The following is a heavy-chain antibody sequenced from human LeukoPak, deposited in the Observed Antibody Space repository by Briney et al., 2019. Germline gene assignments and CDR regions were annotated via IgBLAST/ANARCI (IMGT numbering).Heavy chain of an antibody. CDR3: ARDPRRQLAPNWYFDL. J-gene: IGHJ2*01. V-gene: IGHV3-33*01. CDR1: GFTFSSYG. D-gene: IGHD6-13*01. CDR2: IWYDGSNK. Sequence: GGSLRLSCAASGFTFSSYGMHWVRQAPGKGLERVAVIWYDGSNKYYADSVKGRFTISRDNSKNTLYLQMNSLRAEDTAVYYCARDPRRQLAPNWYFDLWGRGTLVTVSS.